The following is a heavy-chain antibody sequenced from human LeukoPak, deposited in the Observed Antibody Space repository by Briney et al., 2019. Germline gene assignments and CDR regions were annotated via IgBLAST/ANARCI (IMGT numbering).Heavy chain of an antibody. V-gene: IGHV3-20*04. J-gene: IGHJ4*02. CDR3: ARGVVNPDY. Sequence: GGSLRLSCAASGFTFDNYGMSWVRQVPGKGLEWVSGVNWNGGSTGYTDSVKGRFTISRDNAKNSLNLQMNSLRAEDTALYYCARGVVNPDYWGQGTLVTVSS. CDR2: VNWNGGST. CDR1: GFTFDNYG. D-gene: IGHD4-23*01.